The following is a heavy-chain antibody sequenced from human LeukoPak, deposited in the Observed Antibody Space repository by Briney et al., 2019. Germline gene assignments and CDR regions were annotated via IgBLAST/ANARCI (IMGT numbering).Heavy chain of an antibody. CDR1: GGTFISYA. J-gene: IGHJ2*01. D-gene: IGHD2-15*01. CDR2: INTNTGNP. V-gene: IGHV7-4-1*02. CDR3: ARAGAAGSLWYFDL. Sequence: GSSVKVSCKASGGTFISYAISWVRQAPGQGLEWMGWINTNTGNPTYAQGFSGRFVFSLDTSVSTAYLQISSLKAEDTAVYYCARAGAAGSLWYFDLWGRGTLVTVSS.